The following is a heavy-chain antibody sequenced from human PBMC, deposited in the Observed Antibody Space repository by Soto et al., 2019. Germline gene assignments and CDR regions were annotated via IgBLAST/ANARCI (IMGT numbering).Heavy chain of an antibody. CDR3: ARGYSGRGVATIGFDY. CDR2: IYYSGST. V-gene: IGHV4-31*11. J-gene: IGHJ4*02. CDR1: GGSISSGGYY. D-gene: IGHD5-12*01. Sequence: SETLSLTCAVSGGSISSGGYYWSWIRQHPGKGLEWIGYIYYSGSTYYNPSLKSRVTISVDTSKNQFSLKLSSVTAADTAVYYCARGYSGRGVATIGFDYWGQGTLVTVSS.